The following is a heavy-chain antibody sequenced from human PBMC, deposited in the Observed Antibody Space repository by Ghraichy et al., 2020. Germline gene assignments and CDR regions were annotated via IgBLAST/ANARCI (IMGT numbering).Heavy chain of an antibody. CDR2: INHSGST. D-gene: IGHD2-2*02. V-gene: IGHV4-34*01. CDR1: GGSFSGYY. J-gene: IGHJ4*02. CDR3: ARTPYCSSTSCYTLDY. Sequence: SETLPLTCAVYGGSFSGYYWSWIRQPPGKGLEWIGEINHSGSTNYNPSLKSRVTISVVTSKNQFSLKLSSVTAADTAVYYCARTPYCSSTSCYTLDYWGQGTLVTVSS.